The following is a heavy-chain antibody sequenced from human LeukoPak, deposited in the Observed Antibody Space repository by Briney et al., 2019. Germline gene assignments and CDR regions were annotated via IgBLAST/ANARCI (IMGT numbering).Heavy chain of an antibody. J-gene: IGHJ5*02. D-gene: IGHD3-3*01. V-gene: IGHV3-11*04. Sequence: GGSLRLXCAASGFTFSDYYMSWIRQAPGKGLEWVSYISSSGSTIYYADSVKGRFTISRDNAKNSLYLQMNSLRAEDTAVYYCARDSRVTYYDFWSGYLNWFDPWGQGTLVTVSS. CDR2: ISSSGSTI. CDR3: ARDSRVTYYDFWSGYLNWFDP. CDR1: GFTFSDYY.